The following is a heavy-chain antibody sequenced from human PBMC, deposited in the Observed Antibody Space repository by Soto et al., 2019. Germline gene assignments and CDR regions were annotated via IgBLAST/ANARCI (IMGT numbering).Heavy chain of an antibody. V-gene: IGHV1-69*18. J-gene: IGHJ4*02. CDR3: SKDGSCDGGGGDA. CDR2: IIPDFRTS. D-gene: IGHD3-16*01. Sequence: QVQLVQSGAELKKPGSSVKVSCSASGVTFSRYAFTWVRQAPGQGLEWMGNIIPDFRTSYYAQGFQGRLTTSADESTNTSNMELSSRRSEDTADYFCSKDGSCDGGGGDAWGQGTMVIVSS. CDR1: GVTFSRYA.